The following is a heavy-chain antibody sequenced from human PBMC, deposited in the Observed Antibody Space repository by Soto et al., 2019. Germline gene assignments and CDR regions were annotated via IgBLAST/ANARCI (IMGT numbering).Heavy chain of an antibody. Sequence: GGSLRLSCAASGFTFSSYAMSWVRQAPGKGLEWVSGISGSGGSTYYADSVKGRFTISRDNSKNTLYLQMNSLRAEDTAVYYCAKDHCSCGSCYVSWGQGILVTVSS. D-gene: IGHD2-15*01. CDR2: ISGSGGST. CDR3: AKDHCSCGSCYVS. CDR1: GFTFSSYA. V-gene: IGHV3-23*01. J-gene: IGHJ5*02.